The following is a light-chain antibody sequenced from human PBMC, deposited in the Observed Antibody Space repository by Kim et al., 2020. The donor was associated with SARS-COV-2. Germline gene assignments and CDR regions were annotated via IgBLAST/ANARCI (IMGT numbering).Light chain of an antibody. CDR3: SSYSRSGSLYVI. J-gene: IGLJ2*01. V-gene: IGLV2-14*03. CDR2: AVN. CDR1: TSDIGDYKY. Sequence: QSALAQPASVSGSPGQSITISCTGTTSDIGDYKYVSWYQQHPGKAPKLIIFAVNDRPSGVSDRFSGSKSGNTASLTISGFQDDDEAVYYCSSYSRSGSLYVIFGGGTQLTVL.